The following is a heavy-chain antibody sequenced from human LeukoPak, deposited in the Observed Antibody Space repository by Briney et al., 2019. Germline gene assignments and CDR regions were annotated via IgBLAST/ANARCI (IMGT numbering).Heavy chain of an antibody. D-gene: IGHD1-20*01. Sequence: PSGTLSLTCTVSGGSISSYYWSWIRQPPGKGLEWIGYIYYSGSTNYNPSLKSRVTISVDTSKNQFSLKLSSVTAADTAVYYCARGHNWNPDYWGQGTLVTVSS. CDR3: ARGHNWNPDY. CDR1: GGSISSYY. CDR2: IYYSGST. J-gene: IGHJ4*02. V-gene: IGHV4-59*01.